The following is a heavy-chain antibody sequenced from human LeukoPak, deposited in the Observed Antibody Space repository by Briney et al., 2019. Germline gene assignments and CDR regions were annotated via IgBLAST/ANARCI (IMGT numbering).Heavy chain of an antibody. CDR2: ISAYNGNT. V-gene: IGHV1-18*01. CDR1: GGTFSSYA. Sequence: ASVKVSCKASGGTFSSYAISWVRQAPGQGLEWMGWISAYNGNTNYAQKLQGRVTMTTDTSTSTAYMELRSLRSDDTAVYYCARDPNRYYGSGSYFDYWGQGTLVTVSS. CDR3: ARDPNRYYGSGSYFDY. D-gene: IGHD3-10*01. J-gene: IGHJ4*02.